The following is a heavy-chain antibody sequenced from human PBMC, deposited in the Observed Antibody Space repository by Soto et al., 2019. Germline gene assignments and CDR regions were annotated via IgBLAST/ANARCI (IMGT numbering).Heavy chain of an antibody. CDR2: IYYSGSP. CDR3: ARWVGATAFDY. J-gene: IGHJ4*02. CDR1: GGSVNNGNHY. Sequence: QVQLQESGPGLVKPSETLSLTCTVSGGSVNNGNHYWSWIRQPPGKGLEWIGYIYYSGSPNYNPSLKSRFTLSVDTSKNQFSLKLSSVTAADTAVYYCARWVGATAFDYWGQGTLVTVSS. D-gene: IGHD1-26*01. V-gene: IGHV4-61*01.